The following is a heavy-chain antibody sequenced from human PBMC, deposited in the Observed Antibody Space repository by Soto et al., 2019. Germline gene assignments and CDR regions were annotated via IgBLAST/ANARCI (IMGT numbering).Heavy chain of an antibody. D-gene: IGHD5-12*01. CDR3: AREGKDGYNFRGSPYYFDY. CDR2: IIPIFGTA. J-gene: IGHJ4*02. CDR1: GDTFSSYA. V-gene: IGHV1-69*01. Sequence: QVQLVQSGAEVKKPGSSVKVSCKASGDTFSSYAISWVRQAPGQGLEWMGGIIPIFGTANYAQKFQGRVTITADESKSTAYMELSSLRSEDTAVYYCAREGKDGYNFRGSPYYFDYWGQGTLVTVSS.